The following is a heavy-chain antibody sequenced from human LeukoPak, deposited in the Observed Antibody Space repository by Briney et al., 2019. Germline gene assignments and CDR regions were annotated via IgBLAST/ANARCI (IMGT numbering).Heavy chain of an antibody. J-gene: IGHJ4*02. CDR1: GGSISSYY. D-gene: IGHD3-22*01. CDR3: ARMIVVVTPYYFDY. Sequence: SETLSLTCTVSGGSISSYYWSWIRQPPGKGLEWIGSIYYSGSTYYNPSLKSRVTISVDTSKNQFSLKLSSVTAADTAVYYCARMIVVVTPYYFDYWGQGTLVTVSS. CDR2: IYYSGST. V-gene: IGHV4-39*01.